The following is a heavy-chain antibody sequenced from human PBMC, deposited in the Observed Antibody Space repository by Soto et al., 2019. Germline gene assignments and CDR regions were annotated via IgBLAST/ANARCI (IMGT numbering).Heavy chain of an antibody. V-gene: IGHV4-39*01. CDR3: AGLVAVSWFDP. Sequence: QLQLQESGPGLVKPSETLSLTCTVSGGSISSTTYYWGWIRQPPGRGLEWIGSFYYSGNTSYSPSLKSRLTISVDTSNHQCSSKLGSVTAAATAVYYCAGLVAVSWFDPWGQGTLFTVSS. J-gene: IGHJ5*02. CDR2: FYYSGNT. D-gene: IGHD3-22*01. CDR1: GGSISSTTYY.